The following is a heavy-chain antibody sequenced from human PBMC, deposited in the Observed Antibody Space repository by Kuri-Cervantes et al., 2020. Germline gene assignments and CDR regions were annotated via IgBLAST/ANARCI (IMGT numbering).Heavy chain of an antibody. D-gene: IGHD3-22*01. V-gene: IGHV1-8*01. CDR3: ARDSGYYDSSGYYYYGMDV. CDR1: GYTFTSYD. J-gene: IGHJ6*02. Sequence: ASVKVSCKASGYTFTSYDINWVRQATGQGLEWMGWMNPNSGNTGYAQKFQGRVTMTRNTSISTAYMELSSLRSEDTAVYYCARDSGYYDSSGYYYYGMDVWGQGTTVTVSS. CDR2: MNPNSGNT.